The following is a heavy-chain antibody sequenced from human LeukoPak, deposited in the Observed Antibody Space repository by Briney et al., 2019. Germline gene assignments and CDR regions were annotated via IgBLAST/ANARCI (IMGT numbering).Heavy chain of an antibody. CDR2: ISSSSSYI. J-gene: IGHJ4*02. Sequence: GGSLRLSCAASGLTFSSYSMNWVRQAPGKGLEWVSSISSSSSYIYYADSVKGRFTISRDNAKNSLYLQMNSLRAEDTAVYYCARDVGYCSGGSCYTYYFDYWGQGTLVTVSS. D-gene: IGHD2-15*01. V-gene: IGHV3-21*01. CDR1: GLTFSSYS. CDR3: ARDVGYCSGGSCYTYYFDY.